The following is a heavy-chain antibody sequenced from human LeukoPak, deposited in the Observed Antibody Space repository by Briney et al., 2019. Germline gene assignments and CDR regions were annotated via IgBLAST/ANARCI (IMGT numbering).Heavy chain of an antibody. CDR1: GYSFTTYR. V-gene: IGHV5-51*01. CDR2: IYPGDSDT. J-gene: IGHJ3*02. Sequence: GESLKISCKGSGYSFTTYRIGWVRQLPGKSLEWMGIIYPGDSDTKYSPSFQGQVTISADNFISTDYLKWSSMKASDTAMYYCARHGYYDRSGSWAFDIWGQGTMVTVSS. CDR3: ARHGYYDRSGSWAFDI. D-gene: IGHD3-22*01.